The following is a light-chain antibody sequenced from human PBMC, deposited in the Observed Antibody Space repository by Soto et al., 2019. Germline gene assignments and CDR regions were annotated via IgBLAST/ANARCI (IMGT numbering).Light chain of an antibody. Sequence: QSALTQPASVSGSPGQSITISCTGTXXXVGGYNYVSWYQQHPGKAPKLMIYDVSNRPSGVSNRFSGSKSGNTASLTISGXXXXXXXXXYCSSYTSSSTYVFGTGTKLTVL. J-gene: IGLJ1*01. V-gene: IGLV2-14*01. CDR1: XXXVGGYNY. CDR3: SSYTSSSTYV. CDR2: DVS.